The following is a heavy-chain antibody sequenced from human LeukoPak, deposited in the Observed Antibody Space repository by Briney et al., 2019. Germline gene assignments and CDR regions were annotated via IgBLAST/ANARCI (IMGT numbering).Heavy chain of an antibody. CDR1: GFTFSSYG. J-gene: IGHJ4*02. Sequence: GGSLRLSCAASGFTFSSYGMHWVRQAPGKGLEWVAVIWYDGSNKYYADSVKGRFTISRDNSKNTLYLQMNSLRAEDTAVYYCAREGTAARHFDYWGQGTLVTVSS. D-gene: IGHD6-6*01. V-gene: IGHV3-33*01. CDR3: AREGTAARHFDY. CDR2: IWYDGSNK.